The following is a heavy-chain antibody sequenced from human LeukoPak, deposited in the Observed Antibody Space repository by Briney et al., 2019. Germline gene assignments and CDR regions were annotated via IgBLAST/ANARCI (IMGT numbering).Heavy chain of an antibody. D-gene: IGHD3-16*01. CDR1: GFTFSSYW. CDR3: ANGGNYGKVMVY. CDR2: INSDGSTT. Sequence: GGSLRLSCAASGFTFSSYWMHWVRQAPGKGLVWVSRINSDGSTTNYADSVKGRFTISRDNAKNTLYLQMNSLRAEDTAVYYCANGGNYGKVMVYWGQGTLVTVSS. V-gene: IGHV3-74*01. J-gene: IGHJ4*02.